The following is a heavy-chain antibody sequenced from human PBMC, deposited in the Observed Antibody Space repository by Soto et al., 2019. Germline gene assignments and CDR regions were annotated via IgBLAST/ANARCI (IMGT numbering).Heavy chain of an antibody. CDR3: AKWLRGGSYYCDF. V-gene: IGHV3-23*01. CDR1: GFTFGTYA. CDR2: VQSNHVT. J-gene: IGHJ4*02. Sequence: GESLKISCQASGFTFGTYAMSWVRQAPGKRLEWVALVQSNHVTYYADSVRGRFTVSRDNSKNTVYLQMDSLRVEDTALYYCAKWLRGGSYYCDFWGQGAMVTVSS. D-gene: IGHD5-12*01.